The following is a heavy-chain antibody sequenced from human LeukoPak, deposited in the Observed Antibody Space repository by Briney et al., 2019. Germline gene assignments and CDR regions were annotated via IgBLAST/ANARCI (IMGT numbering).Heavy chain of an antibody. V-gene: IGHV3-23*01. CDR2: ISDTGNT. CDR1: GFTLSSYA. J-gene: IGHJ4*02. Sequence: GGSLRLSCAASGFTLSSYAMSWVRQAPGKGLEWVSAISDTGNTYHADSVKGRFTISRDSSENTLFLQMNRLRPEDAAVYYCAKAPVTTCRGAFCYPFDYWGLGTLVTVSS. D-gene: IGHD2-15*01. CDR3: AKAPVTTCRGAFCYPFDY.